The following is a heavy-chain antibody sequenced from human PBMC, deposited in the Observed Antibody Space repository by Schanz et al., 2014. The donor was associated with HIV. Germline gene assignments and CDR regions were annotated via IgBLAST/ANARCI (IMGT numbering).Heavy chain of an antibody. CDR1: GYTFNSHY. V-gene: IGHV1-46*02. J-gene: IGHJ4*02. Sequence: QVRLVQSGAEVKKPGASVMVSCKASGYTFNSHYIHWVRQAPGQGLEWMGVVNPTGGDTSHAQRFQGRITMTRDTSTSTVYMELSSLTSEDTAIYSCARELMATGGFDYWGQGTLVTVTS. CDR2: VNPTGGDT. D-gene: IGHD3-10*01. CDR3: ARELMATGGFDY.